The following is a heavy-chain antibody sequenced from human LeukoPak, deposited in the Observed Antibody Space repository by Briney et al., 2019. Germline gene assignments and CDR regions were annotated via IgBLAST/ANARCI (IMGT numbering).Heavy chain of an antibody. J-gene: IGHJ6*02. CDR3: ARVKLWVHYYYYGMDV. CDR1: GGSISSSSYY. Sequence: SETLSLTCTVSGGSISSSSYYWSWIRQPPGKGLEWIGYIYYSGSTNYNPSLKSRVTISVDTSKNQFSLKLSSVTAADTAVYYCARVKLWVHYYYYGMDVWGQGTTVTVSS. D-gene: IGHD5-18*01. CDR2: IYYSGST. V-gene: IGHV4-61*05.